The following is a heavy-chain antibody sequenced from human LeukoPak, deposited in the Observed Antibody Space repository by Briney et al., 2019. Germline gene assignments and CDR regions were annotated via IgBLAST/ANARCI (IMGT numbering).Heavy chain of an antibody. CDR1: GGTFSSYA. D-gene: IGHD2-15*01. Sequence: SVKVSCKASGGTFSSYAISWVRQAPGQGLEWMGGIIPIFGTANYAQKFQGRVTITADESTSTAYMELSSLRSEDTAVYYCASTYCSGGSCYFIYFQHWGQGTLVTVSS. CDR3: ASTYCSGGSCYFIYFQH. J-gene: IGHJ1*01. CDR2: IIPIFGTA. V-gene: IGHV1-69*13.